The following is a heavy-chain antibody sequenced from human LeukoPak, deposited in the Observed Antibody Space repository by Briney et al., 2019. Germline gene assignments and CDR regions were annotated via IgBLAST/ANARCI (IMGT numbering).Heavy chain of an antibody. D-gene: IGHD1-1*01. CDR3: VRSRTTGPRPSAFDI. Sequence: AASVKVSCKASGYTFTGYYMHWVRQAPGQGLEWMGWINPNSGGTNYAQKFQGRVTMTRDTSISTAYMELSRLRSDDTAVYYCVRSRTTGPRPSAFDIWGQGTMVTVSS. CDR1: GYTFTGYY. J-gene: IGHJ3*02. V-gene: IGHV1-2*02. CDR2: INPNSGGT.